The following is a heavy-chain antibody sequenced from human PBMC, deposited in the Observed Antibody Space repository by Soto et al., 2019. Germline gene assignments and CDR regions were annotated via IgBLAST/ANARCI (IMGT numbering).Heavy chain of an antibody. J-gene: IGHJ4*02. CDR3: ARGRGGGVVITKSYYFDY. CDR2: IYYSGST. D-gene: IGHD3-3*01. CDR1: GGSISSSSCY. V-gene: IGHV4-39*01. Sequence: SETQSLTSTVSGGSISSSSCYWGWIRQPPGKGLEWIGSIYYSGSTYYNPSLKSRVTISVDTSKNQFSLKLSSVTAADTAVYYCARGRGGGVVITKSYYFDYWGQGTLVTVSS.